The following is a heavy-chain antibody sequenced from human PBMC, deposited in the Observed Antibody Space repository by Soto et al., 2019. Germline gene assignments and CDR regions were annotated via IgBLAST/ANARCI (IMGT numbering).Heavy chain of an antibody. CDR1: GGSFSGYY. D-gene: IGHD2-21*02. CDR2: INHSGST. J-gene: IGHJ4*02. CDR3: ARIKLPAYCGGDCYSRELDY. V-gene: IGHV4-34*01. Sequence: SETLSLTCAVYGGSFSGYYWSWIRQPPGKGLEWIGEINHSGSTNYNPSLKSRVTISGEKSKNQFSLKLSSVTAADTAVYYCARIKLPAYCGGDCYSRELDYWGQGTLVTVSS.